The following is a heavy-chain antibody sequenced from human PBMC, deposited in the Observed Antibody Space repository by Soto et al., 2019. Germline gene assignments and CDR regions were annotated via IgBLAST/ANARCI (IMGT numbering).Heavy chain of an antibody. J-gene: IGHJ3*02. CDR2: IIPILGIA. V-gene: IGHV1-69*02. CDR3: ARGSGTTGTGNDAFDI. D-gene: IGHD1-1*01. Sequence: QVQLVQSGAEVKKPGSSVKVSCKASGGTFSSYTISWVRQAPGQGLEWRGRIIPILGIANYAQKFQGRVTITADKSTSTAYMELSSLRSEDTAVYYCARGSGTTGTGNDAFDIWGQGTMVTVSS. CDR1: GGTFSSYT.